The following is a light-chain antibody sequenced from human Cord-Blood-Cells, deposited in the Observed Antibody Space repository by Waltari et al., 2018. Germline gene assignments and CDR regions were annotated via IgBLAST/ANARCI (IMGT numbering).Light chain of an antibody. Sequence: QSALTQPASVSGSPGQSITISCTDTSKVAGSYNRLSWYQQHPGKAPKLMIYEGSKRPSGVSNRFSGSKSGNTASLTISGLQAEDEADYYCCSYAGSSTFVFGGGTKLTVL. CDR2: EGS. V-gene: IGLV2-23*03. CDR1: SKVAGSYNR. CDR3: CSYAGSSTFV. J-gene: IGLJ3*02.